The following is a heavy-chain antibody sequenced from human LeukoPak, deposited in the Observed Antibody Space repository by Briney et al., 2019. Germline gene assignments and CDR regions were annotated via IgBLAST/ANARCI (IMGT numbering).Heavy chain of an antibody. CDR2: IYGNNEK. V-gene: IGHV2-5*01. CDR1: GFSLSTSEVG. CDR3: AHRNSPLPPDFFDY. J-gene: IGHJ4*02. D-gene: IGHD2-15*01. Sequence: SGPTLVNPTQTLTLTCTFSGFSLSTSEVGVGWIRQPPGKALEWLAHIYGNNEKRFNPSLKNRLTLTKDTSNSQVVLSVTNLDPLDTATYYCAHRNSPLPPDFFDYWSQGTLVTVSS.